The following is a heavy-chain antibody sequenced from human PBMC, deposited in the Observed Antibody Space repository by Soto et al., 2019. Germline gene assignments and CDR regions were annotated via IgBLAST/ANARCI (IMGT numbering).Heavy chain of an antibody. Sequence: SETLSLTCAVSGDSLNRGGYSGGWIRLPPRKGLEWIGYIYYSGSTHYKSSLQSRVTMSLDRSKNEFSLRLNAVTAADTAVYYCARNRVGSSWYVDYWGQGIQVTVS. J-gene: IGHJ4*02. CDR3: ARNRVGSSWYVDY. CDR1: GDSLNRGGYS. D-gene: IGHD6-13*01. V-gene: IGHV4-30-2*01. CDR2: IYYSGST.